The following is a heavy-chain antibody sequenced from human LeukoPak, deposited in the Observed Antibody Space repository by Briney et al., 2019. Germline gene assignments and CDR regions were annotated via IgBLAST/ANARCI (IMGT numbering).Heavy chain of an antibody. CDR2: IYTSGST. CDR1: GGSISSYY. D-gene: IGHD6-6*01. Sequence: PSETLSLTCTVSGGSISSYYWSWIQQPAGKGLEWIGRIYTSGSTNYNPSLKSRVTMSVDTSKNQFSLKLSSVTAADTAVYYCARGAVEYSSSLAFDIWGQGTMVTVSS. CDR3: ARGAVEYSSSLAFDI. V-gene: IGHV4-4*07. J-gene: IGHJ3*02.